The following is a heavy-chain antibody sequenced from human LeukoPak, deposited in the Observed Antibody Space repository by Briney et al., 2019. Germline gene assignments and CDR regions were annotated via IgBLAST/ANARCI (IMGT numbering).Heavy chain of an antibody. D-gene: IGHD6-13*01. V-gene: IGHV3-64*01. CDR3: ARVAQGSSWYDY. J-gene: IGHJ4*02. CDR2: IGSDGRST. Sequence: AGGPLRLSCAASGFTFSNHAMHWVRQAPGKGLEYVSAIGSDGRSTYCANSVKGKFTISRDNSKNTLFLQMGSLRGEDMAVYFCARVAQGSSWYDYWGQGTLVTVSS. CDR1: GFTFSNHA.